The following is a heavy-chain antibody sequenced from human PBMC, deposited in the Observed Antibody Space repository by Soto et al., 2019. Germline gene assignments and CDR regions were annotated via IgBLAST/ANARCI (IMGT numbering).Heavy chain of an antibody. CDR2: ISGSGGST. D-gene: IGHD6-19*01. J-gene: IGHJ4*02. CDR3: ARSIAVAIYFDY. CDR1: GFTFSSYA. Sequence: GGSLRLSCAASGFTFSSYAMSWVRQAPGKGLEWVSAISGSGGSTYYADSVKGRFTISRDNSKNTLYLQMNSLRAEDTAVYYCARSIAVAIYFDYWGQGTLVTVSS. V-gene: IGHV3-23*01.